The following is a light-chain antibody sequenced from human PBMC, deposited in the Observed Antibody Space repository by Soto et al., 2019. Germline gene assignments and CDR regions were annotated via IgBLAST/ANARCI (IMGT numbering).Light chain of an antibody. J-gene: IGLJ3*02. CDR1: DSNIGSTA. V-gene: IGLV1-44*01. CDR2: SSN. Sequence: QSVLTQPPSVSATPGQGVILSCSGGDSNIGSTAVNWYQQLPGTAPRLLIYSSNQRPSGVPDRISGSKSGTSASLAISGLQSEDEADYYCAAWDDDLHVWLFGGGTNQTVL. CDR3: AAWDDDLHVWL.